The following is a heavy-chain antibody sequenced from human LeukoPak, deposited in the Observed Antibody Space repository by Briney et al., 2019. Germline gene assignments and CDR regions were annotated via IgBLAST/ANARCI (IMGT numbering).Heavy chain of an antibody. CDR1: GGSFSGYY. CDR3: ATPYYGSGSYYSGGYGN. V-gene: IGHV4-34*01. J-gene: IGHJ4*02. CDR2: INHSGSA. Sequence: KASETLSLTCAVYGGSFSGYYWSWIRQPPGKGLEWIGEINHSGSANYNPSLKSRVTISVDTSKIQFSLKLSSVTAADTAVYYCATPYYGSGSYYSGGYGNWGQGTLVTVSS. D-gene: IGHD3-10*01.